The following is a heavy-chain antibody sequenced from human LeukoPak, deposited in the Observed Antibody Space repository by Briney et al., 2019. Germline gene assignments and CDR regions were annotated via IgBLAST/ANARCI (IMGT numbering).Heavy chain of an antibody. CDR3: ARDRGIAAAGTGWFDP. V-gene: IGHV3-23*01. CDR2: ISGSGGST. J-gene: IGHJ5*02. Sequence: ETLSLTCAVYGGSFSGYYWSWVRQAPGKGLEWVSAISGSGGSTYYADSVKGRFTISRDNSKNTLYLQMNSLRAEDTAVYYCARDRGIAAAGTGWFDPWGQGTLVTVSS. CDR1: GGSFSGYY. D-gene: IGHD6-13*01.